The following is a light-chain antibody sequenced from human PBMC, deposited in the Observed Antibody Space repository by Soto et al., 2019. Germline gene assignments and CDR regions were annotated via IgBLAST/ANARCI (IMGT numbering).Light chain of an antibody. V-gene: IGKV3-20*01. CDR3: QQYGSLPAT. CDR1: QSVRGNH. J-gene: IGKJ1*01. Sequence: EIVLTQSPGTLSLSPGERATLSCRTSQSVRGNHFAWYQQKPGQAPRLLIYAASGRTTGIPDRFSGSGSGTDLTLTISRLEPEEFAVYYCQQYGSLPATFGQGTKVEIK. CDR2: AAS.